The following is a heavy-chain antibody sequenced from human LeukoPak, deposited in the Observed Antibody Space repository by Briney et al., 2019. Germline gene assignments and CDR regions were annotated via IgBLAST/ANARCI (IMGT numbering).Heavy chain of an antibody. CDR3: ARHMGVNYGDYPAYYYYYYMDV. V-gene: IGHV4-34*01. CDR1: GGSFSGYY. J-gene: IGHJ6*03. Sequence: KSSETLSLTCAVYGGSFSGYYWSWIRQPPGKGLEWIGEINHSGSTNYNPSLKSRVTISVDTSKNQFSLKLSSVTAADTAVYYCARHMGVNYGDYPAYYYYYYMDVWGKGTTVTISS. D-gene: IGHD4-17*01. CDR2: INHSGST.